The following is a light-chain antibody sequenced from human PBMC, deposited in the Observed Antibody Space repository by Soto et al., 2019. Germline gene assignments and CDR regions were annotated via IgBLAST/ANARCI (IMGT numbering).Light chain of an antibody. V-gene: IGLV2-14*01. CDR1: SSDVGGYNY. CDR2: DVN. CDR3: ISYTSSNTLV. Sequence: QSALTQPASVSGSPGQSITISCTGTSSDVGGYNYVSWYQQHSGKTPKLMIYDVNNRPSGVSNRFSGSKSANTASLTISGLQAEDEAHYYCISYTSSNTLVFGGGTQLTVL. J-gene: IGLJ2*01.